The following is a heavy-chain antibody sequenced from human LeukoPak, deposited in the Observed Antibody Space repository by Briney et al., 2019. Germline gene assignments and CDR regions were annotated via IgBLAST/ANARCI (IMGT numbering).Heavy chain of an antibody. CDR2: IYHSGST. CDR1: GGSISSGGYS. Sequence: SETLSLTCAVSGGSISSGGYSWSWIRQPPGKGLEWIGYIYHSGSTYYNPPLKSRVTISVDRSKNQFSLKLSSVTAADTAVYYCARGRSRRFDYWGQGTLVTVSS. V-gene: IGHV4-30-2*01. CDR3: ARGRSRRFDY. J-gene: IGHJ4*02.